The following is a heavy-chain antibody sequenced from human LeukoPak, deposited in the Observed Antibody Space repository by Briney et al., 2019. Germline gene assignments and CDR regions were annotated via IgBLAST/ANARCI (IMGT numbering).Heavy chain of an antibody. Sequence: ASVKVSCKASGYTFTSYGMNWVRQAPGQGLEWMGWINTNTGNPTYAQGFTGRFVFSLDTSVSTAYLQITSLKAEDTAVYYCARVLAMVRGAPFDYWGQGTLVTVSS. D-gene: IGHD3-10*01. CDR3: ARVLAMVRGAPFDY. V-gene: IGHV7-4-1*02. CDR1: GYTFTSYG. J-gene: IGHJ4*02. CDR2: INTNTGNP.